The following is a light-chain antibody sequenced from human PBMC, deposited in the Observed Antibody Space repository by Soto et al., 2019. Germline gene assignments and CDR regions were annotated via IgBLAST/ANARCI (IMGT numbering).Light chain of an antibody. J-gene: IGKJ2*01. CDR1: QTINNY. Sequence: DIQLTQSPPSLSASVGDRVTITCRASQTINNYVNWYQQEAGKAPKLLIYGASSLQSGVPSRFSGSGFGTESTLTISSLQSEDFVIYYCQQTYSTPYVFGGGTKLDI. CDR2: GAS. CDR3: QQTYSTPYV. V-gene: IGKV1-39*01.